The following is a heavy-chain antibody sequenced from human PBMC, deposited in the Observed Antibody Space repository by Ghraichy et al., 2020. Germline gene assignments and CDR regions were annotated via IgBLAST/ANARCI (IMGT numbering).Heavy chain of an antibody. CDR2: SIPFFGTP. V-gene: IGHV1-69*06. Sequence: SVKVSCKASGGSFTNYGISWVRQAPGQRPEWMGGSIPFFGTPSYARKFEDRVTITADKSTNTHFMELSRLRSEDTAVYYCTRLYQTFYDWQSGCFDPWGQGTLVTVSS. J-gene: IGHJ5*02. CDR1: GGSFTNYG. CDR3: TRLYQTFYDWQSGCFDP. D-gene: IGHD2-2*01.